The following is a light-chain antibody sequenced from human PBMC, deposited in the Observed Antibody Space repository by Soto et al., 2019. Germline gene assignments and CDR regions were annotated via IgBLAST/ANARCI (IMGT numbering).Light chain of an antibody. CDR3: QQANSFPIS. Sequence: DVQMTQSPSSVSASVGGRGTITCRASQGISTWLAWYEQKPGKAPKLLXYGASSLQSGVPSRFRGSGSGTDFTLTISNLPPEDFEPYYCQQANSFPISFGQGTRLEIK. CDR1: QGISTW. J-gene: IGKJ5*01. V-gene: IGKV1D-12*01. CDR2: GAS.